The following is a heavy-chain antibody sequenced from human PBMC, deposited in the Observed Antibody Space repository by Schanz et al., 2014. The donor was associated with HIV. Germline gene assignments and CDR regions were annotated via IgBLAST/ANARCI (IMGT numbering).Heavy chain of an antibody. V-gene: IGHV3-30*03. D-gene: IGHD6-13*01. CDR1: GFTFSSYG. J-gene: IGHJ4*02. CDR2: ISYDGSNK. Sequence: QVQLVESGGGVVQPGRSLRLSCAASGFTFSSYGMHWVRQAPGKGLEWVAVISYDGSNKYYADSVKGRFTISRDNSKNTLYLQMNSLRAEDTAVYYCARRVWMLPDCWGQGTLVSVS. CDR3: ARRVWMLPDC.